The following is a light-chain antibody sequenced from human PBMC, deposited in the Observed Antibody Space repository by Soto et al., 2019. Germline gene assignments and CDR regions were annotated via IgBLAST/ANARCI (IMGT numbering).Light chain of an antibody. CDR3: CLYVGGRTYV. Sequence: QSVLTQPPSVSGAPGQSVTISCTGSGSNIGAGYDVHWYQQLPGVAPKLLIFDTTNRPSGVPGRFSGSKSGASASLAITGLQTEEEADYYCCLYVGGRTYVFGTGTKVTVL. J-gene: IGLJ1*01. V-gene: IGLV1-40*01. CDR1: GSNIGAGYD. CDR2: DTT.